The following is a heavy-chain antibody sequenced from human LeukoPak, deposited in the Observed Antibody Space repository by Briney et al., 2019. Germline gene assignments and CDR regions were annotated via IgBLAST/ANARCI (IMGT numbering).Heavy chain of an antibody. CDR3: ARVRDSSGYYYYFDY. Sequence: GGTLRLSCAASGFTFSDYGMSWVRQAPGKGLEWVSGINWNGGSTGYADSVKGRFTISRDNAKNSLYLQMNSLRAEDTALYYCARVRDSSGYYYYFDYWGQGTLVTVSS. D-gene: IGHD3-22*01. CDR1: GFTFSDYG. V-gene: IGHV3-20*04. CDR2: INWNGGST. J-gene: IGHJ4*02.